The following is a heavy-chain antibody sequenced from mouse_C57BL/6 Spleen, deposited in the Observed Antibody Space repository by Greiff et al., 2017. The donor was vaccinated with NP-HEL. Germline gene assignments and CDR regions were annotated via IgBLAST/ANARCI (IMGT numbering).Heavy chain of an antibody. V-gene: IGHV5-6*01. J-gene: IGHJ4*01. Sequence: EVKLMESGGDLVKPGGSLKLSCAASGFTFSSYGMSWVRQTPDKRLEWVATISSGGSYTYYPDSVKGRFTISRDNAKNTLYLQMSSLKSEDTAMYYCASPRLLYAMDYWGQGTSVTVSS. D-gene: IGHD2-10*01. CDR2: ISSGGSYT. CDR3: ASPRLLYAMDY. CDR1: GFTFSSYG.